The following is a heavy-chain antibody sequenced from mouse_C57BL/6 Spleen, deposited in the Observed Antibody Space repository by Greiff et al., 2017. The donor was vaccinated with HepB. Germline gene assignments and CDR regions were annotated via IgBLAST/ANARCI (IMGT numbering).Heavy chain of an antibody. CDR2: IYPGNSDT. J-gene: IGHJ2*01. CDR3: TRSEDYTYYFDY. CDR1: GYTFTSYW. Sequence: DVKLVESGTVLARPGASVKMSCKTSGYTFTSYWMHWVKQRPGQGLEWIGAIYPGNSDTSYNQKFKGKAKLTAVTSASTAYMELSSLTNEDSAVYYCTRSEDYTYYFDYWGQGTTLTVSS. D-gene: IGHD2-4*01. V-gene: IGHV1-5*01.